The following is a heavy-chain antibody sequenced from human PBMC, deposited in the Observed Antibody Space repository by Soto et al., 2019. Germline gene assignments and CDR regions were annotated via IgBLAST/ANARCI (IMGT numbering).Heavy chain of an antibody. CDR2: IYYSGST. J-gene: IGHJ5*02. CDR3: ARDAVAVAGTHNWFDP. D-gene: IGHD6-19*01. Sequence: SETLSLTCTVSGGSISSGGYYWSWIRQHPGKGLEWIGYIYYSGSTYYNPSLKSRVTISVDTSKNQFSLKLSSVTAADTAVYYCARDAVAVAGTHNWFDPWGQGTLVTVSS. CDR1: GGSISSGGYY. V-gene: IGHV4-31*03.